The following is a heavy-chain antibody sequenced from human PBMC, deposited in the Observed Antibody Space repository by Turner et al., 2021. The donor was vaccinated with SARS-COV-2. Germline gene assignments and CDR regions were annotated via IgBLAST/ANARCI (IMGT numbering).Heavy chain of an antibody. V-gene: IGHV4-39*01. CDR1: GGSISSSSYY. D-gene: IGHD6-13*01. CDR3: ATSTEAGTELNYYGMDV. Sequence: QLQLQESGPGLVKPSETLSLTCTVSGGSISSSSYYWGWIRQPPGKGLEWIGSIYYSGSTYYNPSLKSRVTISVDTSKNQFSLKLSSVTAADTAVYYCATSTEAGTELNYYGMDVWGQGTTVTVSS. CDR2: IYYSGST. J-gene: IGHJ6*02.